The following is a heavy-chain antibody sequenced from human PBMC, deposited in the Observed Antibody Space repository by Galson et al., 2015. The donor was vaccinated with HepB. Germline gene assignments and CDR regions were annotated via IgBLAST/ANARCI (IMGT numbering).Heavy chain of an antibody. CDR1: GGSVRSGSYY. CDR3: AREGYTTGIDY. Sequence: LSLTCTVSGGSVRSGSYYWSWIRQPPGKGLEWIGYIYYSGSTNYNPSLKSRVTISVDTSKNQFSLKLSSVTAADTAVYYCAREGYTTGIDYWGQGTLVTVSS. J-gene: IGHJ4*02. V-gene: IGHV4-61*01. D-gene: IGHD2-15*01. CDR2: IYYSGST.